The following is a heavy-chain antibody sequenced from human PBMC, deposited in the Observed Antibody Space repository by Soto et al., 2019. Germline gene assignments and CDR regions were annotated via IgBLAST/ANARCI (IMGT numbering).Heavy chain of an antibody. CDR2: IIPIFGTA. Sequence: GASVKVSCKASGGTFSSYAISWVRQAPGQGLEWMGGIIPIFGTANYAQKFQGRVTITADESTSTAYMELSSLRSEDTAVYYCARDHDSSGWYWGAWDYWGQGTLVTVSS. D-gene: IGHD6-19*01. CDR3: ARDHDSSGWYWGAWDY. CDR1: GGTFSSYA. J-gene: IGHJ4*02. V-gene: IGHV1-69*13.